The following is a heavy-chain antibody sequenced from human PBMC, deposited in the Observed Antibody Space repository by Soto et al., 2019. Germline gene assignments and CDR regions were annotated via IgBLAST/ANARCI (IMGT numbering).Heavy chain of an antibody. V-gene: IGHV1-8*01. CDR3: ARGTTPQP. J-gene: IGHJ5*02. CDR2: VNPNTGNT. Sequence: QVQLVQSGAEVKRPGASVKVSCKASGYTFTSYDINWVRQATGHGLEWVGWVNPNTGNTGYVQKCQDRITLTWNTSINTAYMELSSLRSDDTAIYYCARGTTPQPWGQGTLVTV. CDR1: GYTFTSYD. D-gene: IGHD1-1*01.